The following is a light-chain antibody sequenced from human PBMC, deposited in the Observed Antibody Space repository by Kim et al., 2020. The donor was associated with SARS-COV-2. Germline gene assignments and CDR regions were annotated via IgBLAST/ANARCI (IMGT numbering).Light chain of an antibody. CDR3: QQYYSYTYT. J-gene: IGKJ2*01. V-gene: IGKV1-8*01. CDR2: AAS. CDR1: QGISSY. Sequence: SASTGDRLTITGRASQGISSYLAWYQQTPGKAPKLLIYAASTLQSGGPSRFSGSGSGTDFTLTISCLQSEDFATYYCQQYYSYTYTFGQGTKLEIK.